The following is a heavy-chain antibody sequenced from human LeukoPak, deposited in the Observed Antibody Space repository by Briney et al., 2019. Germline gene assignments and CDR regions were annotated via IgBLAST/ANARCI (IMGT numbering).Heavy chain of an antibody. Sequence: PSETLSLTCAVSGYSISSGSYWGWIRQPPGKGLEWIGNMFHSGDTYHNPSLKSRVTISADTSKNQFSLKLTSVTAADTAVYYCARSFRSSWSSPWGQGTLVTVSS. V-gene: IGHV4-38-2*01. CDR3: ARSFRSSWSSP. D-gene: IGHD6-13*01. CDR2: MFHSGDT. CDR1: GYSISSGSY. J-gene: IGHJ5*02.